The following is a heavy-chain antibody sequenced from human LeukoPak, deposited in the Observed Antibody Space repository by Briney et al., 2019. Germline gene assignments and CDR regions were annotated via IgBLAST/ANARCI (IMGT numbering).Heavy chain of an antibody. V-gene: IGHV1-2*02. J-gene: IGHJ4*02. CDR2: ITPNSGGT. Sequence: ASVKLSCTASGYTFTGYYMHWVRQAPGQGLEWMGWITPNSGGTNYAQKFKGRVTMTRDTSISTAYMELSRLRSDDTAVYYCARDAGYDSSGYDATSHFDYWGEGTLVTVSS. CDR1: GYTFTGYY. CDR3: ARDAGYDSSGYDATSHFDY. D-gene: IGHD3-22*01.